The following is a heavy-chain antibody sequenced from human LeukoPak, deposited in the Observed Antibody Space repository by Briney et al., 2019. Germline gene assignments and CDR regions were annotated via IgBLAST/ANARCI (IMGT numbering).Heavy chain of an antibody. CDR2: IYYSGST. CDR1: GNSISSYNYY. Sequence: SETLSLTCTVSGNSISSYNYYWSWIRQPPGKGLEWIGYIYYSGSTNYNPSLKSRVTISVDTSKNQFSLKLSSVTAADTAVYYCARAPRLGATYAFDIWGQGTMVTVSS. CDR3: ARAPRLGATYAFDI. D-gene: IGHD1-26*01. J-gene: IGHJ3*02. V-gene: IGHV4-61*01.